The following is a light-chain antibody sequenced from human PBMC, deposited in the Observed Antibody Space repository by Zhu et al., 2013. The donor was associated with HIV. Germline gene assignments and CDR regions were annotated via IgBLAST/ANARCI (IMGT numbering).Light chain of an antibody. V-gene: IGLV1-44*01. CDR1: SSNIGSNT. J-gene: IGLJ1*01. CDR3: QSYDSSLSGWV. Sequence: QSVLTQPPSASGTPGQRVTISCSGSSSNIGSNTVNWYQQLPGTAPKLLIYGNTNRPSGVPDRVSGSKSGTSASLAITGLQAEDEADYYCQSYDSSLSGWVFGTGTKVTVL. CDR2: GNT.